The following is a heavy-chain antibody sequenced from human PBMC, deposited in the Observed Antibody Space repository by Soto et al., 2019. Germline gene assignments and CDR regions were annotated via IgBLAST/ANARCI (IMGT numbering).Heavy chain of an antibody. V-gene: IGHV1-69*12. CDR3: XXXXXPLYYYYGMDV. J-gene: IGHJ6*02. CDR2: IIPIFGTA. Sequence: QVQLVQSGAEVKKPGSSVKVSCKASGGTFSSYAISWVRQAPGQGLEWMGGIIPIFGTANYAQKFQGRVTITADESTXXXXXXXXXXXXXXXXXXXXXXXXXPLYYYYGMDVWGQGTTVTVSS. CDR1: GGTFSSYA.